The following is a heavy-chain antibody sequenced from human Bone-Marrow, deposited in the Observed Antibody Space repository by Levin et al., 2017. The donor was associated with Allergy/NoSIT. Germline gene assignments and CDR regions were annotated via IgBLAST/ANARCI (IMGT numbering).Heavy chain of an antibody. CDR3: AKVDSSSWNPPEYYFDC. V-gene: IGHV4-59*11. Sequence: PSETLSLTCTVSGDSLTSHYWSWIRQSPGKGLEWIGFIYYGGRTNYNPSSKSRVRISVDTSKNQLSLRLATVTAADTAVYYCAKVDSSSWNPPEYYFDCWGQGALVGVSS. CDR2: IYYGGRT. CDR1: GDSLTSHY. J-gene: IGHJ4*02. D-gene: IGHD6-13*01.